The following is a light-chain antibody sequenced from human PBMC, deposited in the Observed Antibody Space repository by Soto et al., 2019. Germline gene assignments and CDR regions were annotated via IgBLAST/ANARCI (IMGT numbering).Light chain of an antibody. CDR2: GAS. CDR3: QQYNNWPPDRT. Sequence: EIVMTQSPATLSVSPGERATLSCRASQSVGSNSAWYQQKPGQAPRFLIYGASTRATGIPARFSGSGSGTEFTLTISSLQSEDFAIYFCQQYNNWPPDRTFGQGTKVEIK. J-gene: IGKJ1*01. CDR1: QSVGSN. V-gene: IGKV3-15*01.